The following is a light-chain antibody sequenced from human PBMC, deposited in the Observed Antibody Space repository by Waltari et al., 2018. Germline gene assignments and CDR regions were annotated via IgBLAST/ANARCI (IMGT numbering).Light chain of an antibody. V-gene: IGKV3-20*01. J-gene: IGKJ1*01. CDR3: QKYRTSPRT. CDR1: QSVSSD. Sequence: IIMTQSPATLSLSPGERAILSCRASQSVSSDLAWYQQKPGQAPRLRIYVASSRATGIPDRFSGSGSGTEFTLTISSLEPEDFAVYYCQKYRTSPRTFGQGTKVEIK. CDR2: VAS.